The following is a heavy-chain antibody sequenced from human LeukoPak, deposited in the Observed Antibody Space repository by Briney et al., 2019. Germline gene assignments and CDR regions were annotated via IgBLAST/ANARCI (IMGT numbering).Heavy chain of an antibody. J-gene: IGHJ5*02. Sequence: GESLKISCKGSGYSFTNYWIAWVRQTPGKGLEWMGIIYPGDSDIRYSPSFQGQVTISADKSINTAYLQWSSLKASDTAMYYCARVDGYISWFDPWGQGTLVTVSS. V-gene: IGHV5-51*01. CDR1: GYSFTNYW. CDR2: IYPGDSDI. CDR3: ARVDGYISWFDP. D-gene: IGHD5-24*01.